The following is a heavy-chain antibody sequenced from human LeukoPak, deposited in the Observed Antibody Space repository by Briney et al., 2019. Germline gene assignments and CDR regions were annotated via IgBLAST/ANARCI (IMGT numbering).Heavy chain of an antibody. J-gene: IGHJ5*02. V-gene: IGHV3-30*18. CDR1: GFTFSSYG. D-gene: IGHD2-15*01. Sequence: PGRSLRLSCAASGFTFSSYGMHWVRQAPGKGLEWVAVISYDGSNKYYADSVKGRFTISRDNSKNTLYLQMNSLRAEDTAVYYCAKKYCSGGSCDWAFWFDPWGQGTLVTVSS. CDR2: ISYDGSNK. CDR3: AKKYCSGGSCDWAFWFDP.